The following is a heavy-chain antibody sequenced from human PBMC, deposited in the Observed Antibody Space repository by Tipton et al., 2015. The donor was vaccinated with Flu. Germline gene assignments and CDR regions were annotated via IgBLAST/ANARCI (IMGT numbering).Heavy chain of an antibody. D-gene: IGHD4-17*01. CDR2: IYYSGTT. CDR1: GASIGDGGYY. CDR3: VRDYHDYGIDAFDV. V-gene: IGHV4-31*03. Sequence: GLVKPSQTLSLTCTVSGASIGDGGYYWGWIRQHPGKGLEWIGHIYYSGTTYYNPALMSRITISVDTSKNQVSLRLRSVTAADTAVYYCVRDYHDYGIDAFDVWGRGTLVTVSS. J-gene: IGHJ3*01.